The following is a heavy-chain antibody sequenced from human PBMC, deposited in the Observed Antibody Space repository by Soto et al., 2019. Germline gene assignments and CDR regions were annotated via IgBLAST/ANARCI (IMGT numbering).Heavy chain of an antibody. D-gene: IGHD6-13*01. CDR3: ARVMAYEHHLVHFAY. V-gene: IGHV1-2*02. J-gene: IGHJ4*02. Sequence: ASVKTCCKTSGYTFIGYYLNWVRQAPGQETEWMGWVNPHTGGTHYAQKFYGRVTMTRDKSKYTAYMELSGLKFDDTATYFCARVMAYEHHLVHFAYSGQGTLVSVSS. CDR1: GYTFIGYY. CDR2: VNPHTGGT.